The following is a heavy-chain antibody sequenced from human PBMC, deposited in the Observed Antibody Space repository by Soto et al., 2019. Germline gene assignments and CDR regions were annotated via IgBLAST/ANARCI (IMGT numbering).Heavy chain of an antibody. J-gene: IGHJ6*02. V-gene: IGHV1-18*01. Sequence: QVQLVQSGAEVKKPGASVKVSCKASGYTFTSYGISWVRQAPGQGLEWMGWISAYNGNTNYAQKLQGRVTMTTDTSTSTAYMELRSLRSDDTAVYYCARILHRQKNTYYYYYGMDVWGQGTTVTVSS. CDR3: ARILHRQKNTYYYYYGMDV. D-gene: IGHD1-26*01. CDR1: GYTFTSYG. CDR2: ISAYNGNT.